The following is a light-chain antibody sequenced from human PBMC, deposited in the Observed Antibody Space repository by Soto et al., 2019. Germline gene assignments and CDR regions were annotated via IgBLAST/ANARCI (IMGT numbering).Light chain of an antibody. Sequence: EIVLTQSPATLSLSPGDRATLSCRASQSVSSYLAWYQQKPGQAPRLLIYDASNRATGIPARFSGSGSGTDFTLTIISLEPEDFSVYYCQQRSNWPRYTFGQGTKLEIK. J-gene: IGKJ2*01. CDR1: QSVSSY. CDR3: QQRSNWPRYT. CDR2: DAS. V-gene: IGKV3-11*01.